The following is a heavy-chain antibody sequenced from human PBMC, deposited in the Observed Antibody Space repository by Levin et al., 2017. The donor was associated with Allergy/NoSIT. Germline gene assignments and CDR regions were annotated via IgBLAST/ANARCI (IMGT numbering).Heavy chain of an antibody. CDR2: IYSGGST. J-gene: IGHJ6*02. V-gene: IGHV3-53*01. D-gene: IGHD7-27*01. CDR3: ARDSNGDGGMDV. CDR1: GFTVSSNY. Sequence: GGSLRLSCAASGFTVSSNYMSWVRQAPGKGLEWVSIIYSGGSTYYADSVKGRFTISRDNSKNTLYLQMNSLRAEDTAVYYCARDSNGDGGMDVWGQGTTVTVSS.